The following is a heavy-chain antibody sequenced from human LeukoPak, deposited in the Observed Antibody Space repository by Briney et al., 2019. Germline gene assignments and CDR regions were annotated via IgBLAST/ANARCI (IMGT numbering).Heavy chain of an antibody. J-gene: IGHJ4*02. CDR3: AKGTDTSGRQNFDI. V-gene: IGHV3-23*01. D-gene: IGHD2-15*01. CDR2: ITSSGGGT. CDR1: GFTFRSYA. Sequence: GGSLRLSCEASGFTFRSYAMHWVRQAPGKGLEWVSSITSSGGGTFYTDALSGRVTISRDNGKKAVFLQMKNLRRGDSALYYCAKGTDTSGRQNFDIWGQGTLVTVSS.